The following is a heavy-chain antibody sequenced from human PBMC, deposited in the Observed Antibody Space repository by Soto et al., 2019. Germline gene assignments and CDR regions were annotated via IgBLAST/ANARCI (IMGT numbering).Heavy chain of an antibody. CDR2: LSRGDGR. CDR3: ATQTISCTWGV. Sequence: QVQLQESGPGLVKPSETLSLTCTVSGAPITTTKWWAWVRLPPGKGLEWIGELSRGDGRTSNPSLEGRFTMSLDKSNNHFSLKLTSVTAACAAIYYLATQTISCTWGVCGRGTAVTVTS. V-gene: IGHV4-4*02. D-gene: IGHD3-16*01. CDR1: GAPITTTKW. J-gene: IGHJ6*02.